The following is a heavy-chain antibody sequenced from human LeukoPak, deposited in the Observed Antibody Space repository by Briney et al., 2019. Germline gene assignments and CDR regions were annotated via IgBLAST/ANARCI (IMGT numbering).Heavy chain of an antibody. CDR3: ARDIAAAGSGYFDS. CDR2: IYDSGNT. Sequence: PSETLSLTCSVSGASVSSASYYWTWIRQPPGKGLEWIGYIYDSGNTNSNPSLKSRVAISLDTSKNQFSLKLSSVTAADTAVYYCARDIAAAGSGYFDSWGLGTLVTVSS. J-gene: IGHJ4*02. CDR1: GASVSSASYY. D-gene: IGHD6-13*01. V-gene: IGHV4-61*01.